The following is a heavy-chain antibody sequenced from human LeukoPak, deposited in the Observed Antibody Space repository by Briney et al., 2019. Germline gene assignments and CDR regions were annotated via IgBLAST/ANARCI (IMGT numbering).Heavy chain of an antibody. Sequence: ASVKVSCKASGYTFTGYYMHWVRQAPGQGLEWMGWINPNSGGTNYAQKFQGRVTMTRDTSISTAYMELSRLRSDDTAVYHCARAPPSRYSGSYYYGMDVWGQGTTVTVSS. D-gene: IGHD1-26*01. V-gene: IGHV1-2*02. CDR2: INPNSGGT. CDR3: ARAPPSRYSGSYYYGMDV. CDR1: GYTFTGYY. J-gene: IGHJ6*02.